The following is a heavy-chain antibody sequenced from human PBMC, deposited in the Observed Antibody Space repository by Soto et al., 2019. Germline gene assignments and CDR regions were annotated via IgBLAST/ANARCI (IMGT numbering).Heavy chain of an antibody. Sequence: SETLSLTCTVSGGSISSYYWSWIRQPPGKGLEWIGYIYYSGSTNYNPSLKSRVTISVDTSKNQFSLKLSSVTAADTALYYCAREGRGDAFDIWGQGTIVTVSS. V-gene: IGHV4-59*01. CDR3: AREGRGDAFDI. CDR2: IYYSGST. D-gene: IGHD3-10*01. CDR1: GGSISSYY. J-gene: IGHJ3*02.